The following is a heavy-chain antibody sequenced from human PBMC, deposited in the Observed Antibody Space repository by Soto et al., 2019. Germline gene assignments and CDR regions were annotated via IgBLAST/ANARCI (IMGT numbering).Heavy chain of an antibody. CDR2: IIPIFGTA. CDR1: RVAFSKFI. Sequence: SLEVSCTASRVAFSKFIVTWVRQAPGLGLEWVGGIIPIFGTANYAQKFQGRVTITADESTSTSYMEVNNLRSEDTAVYYGAKVGYNSPIGYYYGKGVWRRRNTVAVS. D-gene: IGHD1-20*01. J-gene: IGHJ6*04. V-gene: IGHV1-69*13. CDR3: AKVGYNSPIGYYYGKGV.